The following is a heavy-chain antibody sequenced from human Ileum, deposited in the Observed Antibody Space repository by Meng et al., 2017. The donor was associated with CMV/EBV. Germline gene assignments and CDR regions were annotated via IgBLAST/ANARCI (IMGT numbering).Heavy chain of an antibody. CDR3: AKGCTTFCYYIDF. D-gene: IGHD2/OR15-2a*01. J-gene: IGHJ4*02. CDR1: GFSFDTYG. Sequence: ASGFSFDTYGMHWVRQAPGKGLEWVEIISSDGSSQHYAESVKGRFAISRENSKNTLYLQMNSLRDEDTAVYYCAKGCTTFCYYIDFWGRGTLVTVSS. V-gene: IGHV3-33*06. CDR2: ISSDGSSQ.